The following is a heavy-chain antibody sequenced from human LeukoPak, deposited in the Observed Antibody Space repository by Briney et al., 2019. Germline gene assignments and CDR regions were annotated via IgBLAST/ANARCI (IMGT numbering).Heavy chain of an antibody. J-gene: IGHJ4*02. D-gene: IGHD2-8*01. CDR3: ARVLDLGYCTNGVCYYFDY. CDR2: IKREGSEK. Sequence: GGPLRLSCAASGFTFSTYCMSWVRQAPGKGLEWVANIKREGSEKYYVDSVKGRFTISRDNAKNSLYLQMNSLRAEDTAVYYCARVLDLGYCTNGVCYYFDYWGQGTLVTVSS. CDR1: GFTFSTYC. V-gene: IGHV3-7*01.